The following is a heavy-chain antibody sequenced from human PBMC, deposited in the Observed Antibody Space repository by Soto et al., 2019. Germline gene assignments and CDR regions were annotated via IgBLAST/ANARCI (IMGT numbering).Heavy chain of an antibody. CDR1: GGSISSYY. CDR3: ARAPYYGSGSYYNVYMDV. D-gene: IGHD3-10*01. J-gene: IGHJ6*03. CDR2: IYYSGST. V-gene: IGHV4-59*01. Sequence: SETLSLTCTVSGGSISSYYWSWIRQPPGKGLEWIGYIYYSGSTNYNPSLKSRVTISEDTSKNQFSLKLSSVTAADTAVYYCARAPYYGSGSYYNVYMDVWGKGTTVTVSS.